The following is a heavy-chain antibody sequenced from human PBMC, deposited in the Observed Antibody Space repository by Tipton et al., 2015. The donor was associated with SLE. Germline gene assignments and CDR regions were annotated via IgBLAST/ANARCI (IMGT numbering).Heavy chain of an antibody. CDR2: IQYDGITK. CDR3: VREDCNGGPCLGDC. Sequence: SLRLSCAASGFTFSTSGMHWVRQTPGKGLEWVTFIQYDGITKYYADSVQGRFTVSRDNSKNTVFLQMNSLRGEDTAVYYCVREDCNGGPCLGDCWGQGTLVTVSS. D-gene: IGHD2-15*01. CDR1: GFTFSTSG. V-gene: IGHV3-30*12. J-gene: IGHJ4*02.